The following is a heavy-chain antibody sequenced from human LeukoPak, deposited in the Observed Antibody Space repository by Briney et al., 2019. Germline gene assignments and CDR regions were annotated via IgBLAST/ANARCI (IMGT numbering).Heavy chain of an antibody. CDR1: GYTFTDYY. J-gene: IGHJ4*02. Sequence: ASVKVSCKASGYTFTDYYIHWVRQAPGQGLGWMGWINPNSGGTNYAQKFQGRVTMTRDTSISTAYMELSRLRSDDTAVYYCARAWLRLNPYFDYWGQGTLVTVSS. D-gene: IGHD5-12*01. V-gene: IGHV1-2*02. CDR2: INPNSGGT. CDR3: ARAWLRLNPYFDY.